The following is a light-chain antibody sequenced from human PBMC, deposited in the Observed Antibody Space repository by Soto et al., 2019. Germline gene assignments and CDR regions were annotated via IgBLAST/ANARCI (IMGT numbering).Light chain of an antibody. V-gene: IGLV2-18*02. CDR1: SSDVGSYNR. Sequence: QSVLTQPPSVSGSPGQSVAISCTGTSSDVGSYNRVSWYQQPPGTAPKLVIYDVSNRPSGVPDRFSGSKSSNTASLTISGLQAEDEADYYCRSYTSSSTYVFGTGTKVTVL. CDR3: RSYTSSSTYV. J-gene: IGLJ1*01. CDR2: DVS.